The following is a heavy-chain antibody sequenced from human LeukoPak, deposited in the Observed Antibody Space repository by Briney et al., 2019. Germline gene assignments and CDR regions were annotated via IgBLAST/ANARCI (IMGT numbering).Heavy chain of an antibody. Sequence: SETLSLTCTVSGVSISSYYWSWIRQPPGKGLEWIGYIYYSGSTNYNPSLKSRVRTSVDTSKNQFSLKLSSVTAADTAVYYCARDWPRLRWSLDYWGQGTLVTVSS. CDR1: GVSISSYY. J-gene: IGHJ4*02. V-gene: IGHV4-59*12. D-gene: IGHD4-23*01. CDR2: IYYSGST. CDR3: ARDWPRLRWSLDY.